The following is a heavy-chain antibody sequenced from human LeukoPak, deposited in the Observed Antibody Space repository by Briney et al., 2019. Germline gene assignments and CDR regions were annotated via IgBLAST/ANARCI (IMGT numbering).Heavy chain of an antibody. CDR2: IYYSGST. J-gene: IGHJ4*02. Sequence: SETLSLTCTVSGGSISSGGYYWSWIRQHPGKGLEWIGYIYYSGSTYYNPSLKGRVTVSVDTSKNQFSLKLSSVTAADTAVYYCARTYYDILTGYYEGIDYWGQGTLVTVSS. D-gene: IGHD3-9*01. CDR1: GGSISSGGYY. V-gene: IGHV4-31*03. CDR3: ARTYYDILTGYYEGIDY.